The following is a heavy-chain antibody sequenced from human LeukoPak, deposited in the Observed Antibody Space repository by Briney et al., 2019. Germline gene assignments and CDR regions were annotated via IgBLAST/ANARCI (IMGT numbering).Heavy chain of an antibody. CDR1: GFKFDDYA. CDR2: ISWNRDSI. Sequence: GRSLSLSCAASGFKFDDYAMQWVRQGPGKGLQWVSYISWNRDSIQYADSVKGRFTVSRDNAKNSLYLEMNTLRAEDTALYFCAKATTYYYDSMGYYPDSFDICGQGTPVMVSS. D-gene: IGHD3-22*01. J-gene: IGHJ3*02. V-gene: IGHV3-9*01. CDR3: AKATTYYYDSMGYYPDSFDI.